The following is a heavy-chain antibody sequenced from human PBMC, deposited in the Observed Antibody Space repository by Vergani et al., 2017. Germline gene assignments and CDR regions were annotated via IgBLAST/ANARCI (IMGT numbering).Heavy chain of an antibody. CDR3: ARAGAAYCRGASCYDFFEY. CDR2: TRYDGIVE. Sequence: QVQLVESGGGVVQPGGSLRLSCAASGFTFTNYGMHWVRQAPGKGLEWVAFTRYDGIVEYYGDSVRGRFTISRDNSKNTLYLQMNRLGPEDTAVYYCARAGAAYCRGASCYDFFEYWGQGTLVTVAS. CDR1: GFTFTNYG. V-gene: IGHV3-30*02. J-gene: IGHJ4*02. D-gene: IGHD2-15*01.